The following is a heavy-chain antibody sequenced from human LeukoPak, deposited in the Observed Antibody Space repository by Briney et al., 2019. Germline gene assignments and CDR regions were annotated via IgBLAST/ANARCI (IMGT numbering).Heavy chain of an antibody. CDR2: IKQDGSEK. CDR1: GVTFSSYW. J-gene: IGHJ5*02. Sequence: GGTLRLSCAASGVTFSSYWMSWVRQAPGKGLERVANIKQDGSEKYYVDSVKGRFTISSDNAKNPLYLKMAALRAGDTAVYYFARGRGADGPHGFDPWGQGTLVTVSS. V-gene: IGHV3-7*04. CDR3: ARGRGADGPHGFDP. D-gene: IGHD3-16*01.